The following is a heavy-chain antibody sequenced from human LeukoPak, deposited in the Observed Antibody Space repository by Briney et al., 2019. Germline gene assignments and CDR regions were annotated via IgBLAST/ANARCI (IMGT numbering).Heavy chain of an antibody. CDR3: ARGTCSSTSCYMWYFDL. Sequence: SETLSLTCAVYGGSFRGYYWSWIRQPPGKGLEWIGEINHSGSTNYNPSLKSRVTISVDTSKNQFSLKLSSVTAADTAVYYCARGTCSSTSCYMWYFDLWGRGTLVTVSS. V-gene: IGHV4-34*01. CDR1: GGSFRGYY. D-gene: IGHD2-2*01. CDR2: INHSGST. J-gene: IGHJ2*01.